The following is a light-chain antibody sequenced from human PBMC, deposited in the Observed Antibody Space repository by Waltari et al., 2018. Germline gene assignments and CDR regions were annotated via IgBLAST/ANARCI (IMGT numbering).Light chain of an antibody. J-gene: IGKJ1*01. CDR2: GAS. Sequence: IVMTQSPATLSVFAGGRATLSCRASQRIRSNSAWYQHKPGQAPRLLIYGASTRATGIPARFSGSGSGTEVTLTISSLQSEDFAVYFCQQYDNWLGTFGQGTKVEIK. V-gene: IGKV3-15*01. CDR1: QRIRSN. CDR3: QQYDNWLGT.